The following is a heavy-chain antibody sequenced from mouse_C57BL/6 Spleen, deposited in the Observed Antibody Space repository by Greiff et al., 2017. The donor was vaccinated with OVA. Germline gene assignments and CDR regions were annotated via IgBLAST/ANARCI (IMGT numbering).Heavy chain of an antibody. V-gene: IGHV14-2*01. Sequence: VQLKESGAELVKPGASVTLSCTASGFNIKDYYMHWVKQRTEQGLEGIGRIDPEDGETTYAPKFQGKATITADTSSNTAYLQLSSLTSEDTAVYYCAPNYDFDYWGQGTTLTVSS. CDR2: IDPEDGET. CDR1: GFNIKDYY. D-gene: IGHD2-4*01. CDR3: APNYDFDY. J-gene: IGHJ2*01.